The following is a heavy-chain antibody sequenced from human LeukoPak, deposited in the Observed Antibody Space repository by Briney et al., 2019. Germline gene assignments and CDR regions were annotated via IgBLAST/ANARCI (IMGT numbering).Heavy chain of an antibody. J-gene: IGHJ4*02. CDR3: ARIHEYSSSWYGAALDY. CDR1: GYSFRDYW. V-gene: IGHV5-51*01. CDR2: IYPGDSDT. D-gene: IGHD6-13*01. Sequence: GESLKISCKGFGYSFRDYWIGWVRQMPGKGLEWMGIIYPGDSDTRYSPSFQGQVTISADKSISTAYLQWSSLKASDTAMYYCARIHEYSSSWYGAALDYWGQGTLVTVSS.